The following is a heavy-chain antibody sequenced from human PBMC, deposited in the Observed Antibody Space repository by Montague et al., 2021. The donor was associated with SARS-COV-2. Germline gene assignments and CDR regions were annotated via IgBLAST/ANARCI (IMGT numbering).Heavy chain of an antibody. CDR3: ARLGDGVVPSPILGVGPYYSYYCMDV. CDR1: GGSFSTYS. Sequence: SETLSLTCAVHGGSFSTYSWNWIRQPPGKGLEWLGEIHHGGSTNYNPSLKSRVTISADTSKNQFSLKLTSVAAADTAVYYCARLGDGVVPSPILGVGPYYSYYCMDVWGKGTTVTVSS. V-gene: IGHV4-34*01. CDR2: IHHGGST. J-gene: IGHJ6*03. D-gene: IGHD3-10*01.